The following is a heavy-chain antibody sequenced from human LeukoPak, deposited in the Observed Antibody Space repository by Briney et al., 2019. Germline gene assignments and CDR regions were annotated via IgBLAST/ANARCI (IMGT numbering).Heavy chain of an antibody. Sequence: ASVKVSCKASGYTFTGYYMHWVRQAPGQGLEWMGWINPNSGGTNYAQKFQGRVTITADKSTSTAYMELSSLRSEDTAVYYCARVLQGYYMDVWGKGTTVTVSS. CDR3: ARVLQGYYMDV. V-gene: IGHV1-2*02. CDR2: INPNSGGT. CDR1: GYTFTGYY. J-gene: IGHJ6*03.